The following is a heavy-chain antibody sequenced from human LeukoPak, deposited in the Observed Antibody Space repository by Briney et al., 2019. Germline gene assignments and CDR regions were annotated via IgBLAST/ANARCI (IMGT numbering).Heavy chain of an antibody. D-gene: IGHD3-22*01. V-gene: IGHV3-48*03. CDR2: ITSSGTTI. Sequence: QTGGSLRLSCAASGFTFSRYETNWVRQAPGKGLEWVLYITSSGTTIYYADSVKGRFTVSRDNAKNSLYLQMNSLRAEDTAVYYCARDSSDSSGWYEGWFDPWGQGTLVTVSS. CDR3: ARDSSDSSGWYEGWFDP. CDR1: GFTFSRYE. J-gene: IGHJ5*02.